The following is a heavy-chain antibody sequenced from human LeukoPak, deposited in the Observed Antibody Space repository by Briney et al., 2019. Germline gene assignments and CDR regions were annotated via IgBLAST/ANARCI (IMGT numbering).Heavy chain of an antibody. Sequence: SVKVSCKASGGTFSSYAISWVRQAPGQGLEWMGGIIPIFGTTNYAQKFQGRVTITADESTNTAYMELRSLRSDDTAVYYCARDLSEIVVVTAMTDDAFDIWGQGTMVTVSS. CDR2: IIPIFGTT. D-gene: IGHD2-21*02. CDR1: GGTFSSYA. J-gene: IGHJ3*02. CDR3: ARDLSEIVVVTAMTDDAFDI. V-gene: IGHV1-69*13.